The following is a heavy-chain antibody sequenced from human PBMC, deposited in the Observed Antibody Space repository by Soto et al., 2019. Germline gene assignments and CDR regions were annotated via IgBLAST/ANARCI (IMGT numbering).Heavy chain of an antibody. CDR3: ANSGHPFERVV. CDR1: GVSMSIYY. J-gene: IGHJ1*01. D-gene: IGHD3-10*01. Sequence: PSENLSLTCTVSGVSMSIYYGSWIRQSPGKGLEHIGYMHFSGGANYSPSLRSRVTISVDTSNNQFSLKLSSMTAADTATYYCANSGHPFERVVRGQGFLVIVSA. V-gene: IGHV4-59*01. CDR2: MHFSGGA.